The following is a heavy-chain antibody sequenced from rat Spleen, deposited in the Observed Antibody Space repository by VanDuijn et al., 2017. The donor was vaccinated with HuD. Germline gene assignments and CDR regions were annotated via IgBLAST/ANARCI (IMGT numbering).Heavy chain of an antibody. V-gene: IGHV5S13*01. CDR2: ISTGGDDT. CDR3: ARQWDY. J-gene: IGHJ2*01. CDR1: GFTFSDFD. Sequence: EVQLVESDGDLVQPGRSLKLSCAASGFTFSDFDMAWVRQAPTKGLEWVASISTGGDDTYYRDSVKGRFTISRDNAKNTLYLQMDSLRSEDTATYYCARQWDYWGQGVMVTVSS.